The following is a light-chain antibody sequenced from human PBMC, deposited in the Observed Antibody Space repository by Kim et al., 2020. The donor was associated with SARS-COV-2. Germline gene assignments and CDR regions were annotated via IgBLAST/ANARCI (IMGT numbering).Light chain of an antibody. Sequence: SYELTQPPSVSVSPGQTASITCSGDKLGDKYACWYQQKPGQSPVLVIYQDSKRPSGIPERFSGSNSGNTATLTISGTQAMDEADYYGQAWDRSTGVFGTG. CDR1: KLGDKY. CDR2: QDS. J-gene: IGLJ1*01. CDR3: QAWDRSTGV. V-gene: IGLV3-1*01.